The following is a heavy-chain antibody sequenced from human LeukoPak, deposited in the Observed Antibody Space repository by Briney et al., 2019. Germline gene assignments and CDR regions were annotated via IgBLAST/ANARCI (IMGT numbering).Heavy chain of an antibody. CDR2: ISGIGVST. V-gene: IGHV3-23*01. J-gene: IGHJ4*02. CDR3: AKDWGMGDQLLRIDY. Sequence: GGSLRLSCTASGFTFSTYAMNWVRHAPGKGLEWVSGISGIGVSTYDADSVKGRFTISRDNSNNTLYLQMSSLGAEDTAVYYCAKDWGMGDQLLRIDYWGQGTLVTVSS. CDR1: GFTFSTYA. D-gene: IGHD2-2*01.